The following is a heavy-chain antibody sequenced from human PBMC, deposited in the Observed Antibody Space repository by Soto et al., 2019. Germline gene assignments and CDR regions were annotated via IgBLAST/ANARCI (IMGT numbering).Heavy chain of an antibody. CDR2: IHSGGST. J-gene: IGHJ4*02. CDR1: GFTFSSYA. V-gene: IGHV3-53*01. D-gene: IGHD1-26*01. CDR3: ARVPGGDFFDY. Sequence: GGSLRLSCAASGFTFSSYAMHWVRQAPGKGLEWVSVIHSGGSTNYADSVKGRFTISRDNSKNTVYLQTRYLRAEDTAVYYCARVPGGDFFDYWGQGTLVTVSS.